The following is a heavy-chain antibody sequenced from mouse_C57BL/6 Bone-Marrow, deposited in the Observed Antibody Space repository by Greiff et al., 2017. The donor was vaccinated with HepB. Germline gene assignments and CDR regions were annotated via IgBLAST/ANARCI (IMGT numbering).Heavy chain of an antibody. CDR1: GYTFTSYG. CDR2: IYPRSGNT. J-gene: IGHJ1*03. V-gene: IGHV1-81*01. D-gene: IGHD1-1*01. Sequence: QVQLKESGAELARPGASVKLSCKASGYTFTSYGISWVKQRTGQGLEWIGEIYPRSGNTYYNEKFKGKATLTADKSSSTAYMELRSLTSEDSAVYFCAGYYGSRSNWYFDVWGTGTTVTVSS. CDR3: AGYYGSRSNWYFDV.